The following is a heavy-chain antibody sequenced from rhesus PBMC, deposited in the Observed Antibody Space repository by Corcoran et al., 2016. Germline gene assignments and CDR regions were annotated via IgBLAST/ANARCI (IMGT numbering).Heavy chain of an antibody. CDR1: GDSISSGYYS. V-gene: IGHV4-122*02. CDR3: ARGGGMNPVDY. CDR2: LTYSCST. J-gene: IGHJ4*01. D-gene: IGHD6-13*01. Sequence: QVQLQESGPGLVKPSETLSLTCAVSGDSISSGYYSWSWIRQPPGKGLEWLGYLTYSCSTSYHPSPKSRVTISRDTSKNQVSLKLSSVTAADTAVYYCARGGGMNPVDYWGQGVLVTVSS.